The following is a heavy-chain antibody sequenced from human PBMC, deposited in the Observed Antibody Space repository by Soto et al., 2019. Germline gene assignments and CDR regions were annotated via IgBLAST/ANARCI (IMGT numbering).Heavy chain of an antibody. CDR3: ARGRLVPAVNFDY. Sequence: SETLSLTCAVYGGSFSGYSWTWIRQPPGTGLEWIGEINHSGSTNYNPSLKSRVTISVDTSKNQFSLKVKSVAAADTAVYYCARGRLVPAVNFDYWGLGTLVTVSS. CDR1: GGSFSGYS. CDR2: INHSGST. V-gene: IGHV4-34*01. J-gene: IGHJ4*02. D-gene: IGHD2-2*01.